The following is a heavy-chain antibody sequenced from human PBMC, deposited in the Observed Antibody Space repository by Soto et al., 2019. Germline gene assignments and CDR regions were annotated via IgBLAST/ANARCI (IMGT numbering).Heavy chain of an antibody. V-gene: IGHV1-18*01. CDR1: GYTFTSYG. CDR3: ARDLPAMDV. Sequence: QVQLVQSGAEVKKPGASVKVSCKASGYTFTSYGISWVRKAPGQGLEWMGWIRAYNGNTNYAQKLQGRVTMTTDTPTSTAYMGLRSLRSNDTAVYFCARDLPAMDVWGQGTTVTVSS. CDR2: IRAYNGNT. J-gene: IGHJ6*02.